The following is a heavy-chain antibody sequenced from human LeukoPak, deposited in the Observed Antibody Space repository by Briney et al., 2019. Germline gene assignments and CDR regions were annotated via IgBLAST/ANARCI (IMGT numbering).Heavy chain of an antibody. CDR2: INPNSGGT. CDR1: GYTFTGYY. Sequence: ASVNVSCKASGYTFTGYYMHWVRQAPGQGLEWMGWINPNSGGTNYAQKFQGRVTMTRDTSISTAYMELSRLRSDDTAVYYCARELEDDILTGYSGALDYWGQGTLVTVSS. CDR3: ARELEDDILTGYSGALDY. D-gene: IGHD3-9*01. V-gene: IGHV1-2*02. J-gene: IGHJ4*02.